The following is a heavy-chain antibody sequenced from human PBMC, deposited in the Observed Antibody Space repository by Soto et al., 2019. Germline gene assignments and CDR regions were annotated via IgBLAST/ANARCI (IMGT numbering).Heavy chain of an antibody. V-gene: IGHV3-30-3*01. CDR3: AREEWELLWGFDY. CDR1: GFTFSSYA. CDR2: ISYDGSNK. J-gene: IGHJ4*02. D-gene: IGHD1-26*01. Sequence: GGSLRLSCAASGFTFSSYAMHWVRQAPGKGLEWVAVISYDGSNKYYADSVKGRFTISRDSSKNTLYLQMNSLRAEDTAVYYCAREEWELLWGFDYWGQGTPVTVSS.